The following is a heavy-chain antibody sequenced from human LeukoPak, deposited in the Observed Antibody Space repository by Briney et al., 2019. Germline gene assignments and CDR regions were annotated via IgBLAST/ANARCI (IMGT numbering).Heavy chain of an antibody. D-gene: IGHD3-10*01. J-gene: IGHJ5*02. Sequence: ASVKVSCKASGYTFTSYDINWVRQATGQGLEWMGWMNPNSGNTGYAQKFQGRVTMTRNTSISTAYMELSSLRSEDTAVYCCATLVGVYNWFDPWGQGTLVTVS. CDR2: MNPNSGNT. CDR3: ATLVGVYNWFDP. V-gene: IGHV1-8*01. CDR1: GYTFTSYD.